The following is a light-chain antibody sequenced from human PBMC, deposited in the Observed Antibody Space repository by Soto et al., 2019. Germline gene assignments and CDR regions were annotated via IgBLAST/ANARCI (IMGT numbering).Light chain of an antibody. Sequence: DILMTQSPDSLAVSLGERATINCKSSQSVLYSSNNKNYLAWYQHKPGQPPKLLISWASTRESGVPDRFSGSGSGTDFTLTITSLQAADVAVYYCQQYYSTLVTFGQGTRLEIK. CDR3: QQYYSTLVT. J-gene: IGKJ5*01. CDR1: QSVLYSSNNKNY. V-gene: IGKV4-1*01. CDR2: WAS.